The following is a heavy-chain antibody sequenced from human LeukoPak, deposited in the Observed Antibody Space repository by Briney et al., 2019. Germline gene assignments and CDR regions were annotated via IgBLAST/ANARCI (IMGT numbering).Heavy chain of an antibody. V-gene: IGHV4-38-2*02. CDR3: ARGVEIVVVVAATHDYFDY. D-gene: IGHD2-15*01. Sequence: SETLSLTCTVSGYSISSGYYWGWIRQPPGKGLEWIGSIYHSGSTNYNPSLKSRVTISVVKSKNQFSLKLSSVTAADTAVYYCARGVEIVVVVAATHDYFDYWGQGTLVTVSS. J-gene: IGHJ4*02. CDR2: IYHSGST. CDR1: GYSISSGYY.